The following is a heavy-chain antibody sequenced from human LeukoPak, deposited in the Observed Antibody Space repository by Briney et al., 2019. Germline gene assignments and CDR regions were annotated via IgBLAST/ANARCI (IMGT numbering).Heavy chain of an antibody. J-gene: IGHJ4*02. CDR1: GGTFSSYA. D-gene: IGHD6-13*01. Sequence: GASVKVSCKASGGTFSSYAISWVRQAPGKGLEWMGGFDPEDGETIYAQKFQGRVTMTEDTSTDTAYMELSSLRSEDTAVYYCAREPYSSSWNYYFDYWGQGTLVTVSS. V-gene: IGHV1-24*01. CDR3: AREPYSSSWNYYFDY. CDR2: FDPEDGET.